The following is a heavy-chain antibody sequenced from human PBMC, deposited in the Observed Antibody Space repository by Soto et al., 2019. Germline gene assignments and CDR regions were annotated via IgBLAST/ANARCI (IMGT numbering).Heavy chain of an antibody. V-gene: IGHV4-31*01. CDR3: ARYYGDNSVYPLRYFDS. CDR1: GASIYSGGKS. Sequence: QVQLQESGPGLVKPSQTLSLTCTVSGASIYSGGKSWTWIRQRPGRGLEYMGYNYYNGNLYISTSLESPLTISVEASENQCSLNLRSVTDADTAVYFCARYYGDNSVYPLRYFDSWGQGIQVTVSS. CDR2: NYYNGNL. D-gene: IGHD3-22*01. J-gene: IGHJ4*02.